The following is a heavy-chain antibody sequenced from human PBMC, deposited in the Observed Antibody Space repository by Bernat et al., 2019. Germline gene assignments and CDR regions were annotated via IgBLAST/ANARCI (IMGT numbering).Heavy chain of an antibody. Sequence: EVQLVESGGGLVQSGGSLRLSCAASGFSFSDYSMNWVRQAPGKGLEWVSYISRSTTVIYYADSVKGRFTISRDNAKNSLYLQMNSLRDEDTAVYYCARDCSTIAALGHNWFDLWGQGTLVTVPS. D-gene: IGHD6-13*01. J-gene: IGHJ5*01. CDR3: ARDCSTIAALGHNWFDL. V-gene: IGHV3-48*02. CDR2: ISRSTTVI. CDR1: GFSFSDYS.